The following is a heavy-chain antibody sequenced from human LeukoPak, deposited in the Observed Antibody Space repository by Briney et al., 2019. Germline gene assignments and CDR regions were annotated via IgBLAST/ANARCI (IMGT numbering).Heavy chain of an antibody. CDR1: GFTFSSYD. CDR2: IATNGDT. J-gene: IGHJ4*02. V-gene: IGHV3-13*04. D-gene: IGHD3-10*01. CDR3: AREARRIDGSGRLDYFDY. Sequence: PGGSLRLSCAASGFTFSSYDMHWVRQAAGKGLEWVSAIATNGDTYYPGSVKGRFTTSRENAKNSLYLQMNSLRAGDTAVYYCAREARRIDGSGRLDYFDYWGQGTLVTVSS.